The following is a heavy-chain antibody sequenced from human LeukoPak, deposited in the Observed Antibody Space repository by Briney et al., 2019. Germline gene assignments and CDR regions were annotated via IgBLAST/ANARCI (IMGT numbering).Heavy chain of an antibody. CDR2: IYYSGSI. J-gene: IGHJ3*02. Sequence: PETLSLTCTVSGGSIRSHYWSWIRQPPGKELEWIAYIYYSGSINYNASLKSRATISVDTSKNQFSLKLSSVTAADTAVYYCASHRGIEVSVAPYDIWGQGTMVTVSS. CDR3: ASHRGIEVSVAPYDI. D-gene: IGHD6-19*01. V-gene: IGHV4-59*11. CDR1: GGSIRSHY.